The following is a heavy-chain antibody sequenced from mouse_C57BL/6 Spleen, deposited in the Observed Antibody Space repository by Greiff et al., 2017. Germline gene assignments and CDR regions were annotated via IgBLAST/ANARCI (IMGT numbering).Heavy chain of an antibody. V-gene: IGHV1-53*01. J-gene: IGHJ1*03. Sequence: QVQLQQSGTELVKPGASVKLSCKASGYTFTSYWMHWVKQRPGQGLEWIGNINPSNGGTNYNEKFKSKATLTVDKSSSTAYMQLSSLTSEDSAVYYCAREVGSSYPYWYFDVWGTGTTVTVSS. CDR2: INPSNGGT. D-gene: IGHD1-1*01. CDR3: AREVGSSYPYWYFDV. CDR1: GYTFTSYW.